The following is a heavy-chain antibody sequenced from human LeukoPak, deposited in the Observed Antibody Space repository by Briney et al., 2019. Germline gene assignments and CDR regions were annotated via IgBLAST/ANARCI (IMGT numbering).Heavy chain of an antibody. V-gene: IGHV4-59*01. D-gene: IGHD4-17*01. Sequence: PSETLSLTCTVSGGSISSYYWSWIRQPPGKGLEWIGYIYYSGSTNYNPSLKSRVTISVDTSKNQFSLKLSSVTAADTAVYYCARNQPHYGDTPDEDWFDPWGQGTLVTVSS. CDR1: GGSISSYY. J-gene: IGHJ5*02. CDR2: IYYSGST. CDR3: ARNQPHYGDTPDEDWFDP.